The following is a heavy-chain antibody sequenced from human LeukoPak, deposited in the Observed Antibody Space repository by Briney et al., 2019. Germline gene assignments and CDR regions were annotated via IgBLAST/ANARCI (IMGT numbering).Heavy chain of an antibody. Sequence: GASVKVSCKASGYTFTNFYIHWVRQAPGQGPDWMGYINPRNGATSYSQKFQGRLTFTRDSSISTAYMKVSSLKSDDTALYYCARDPRDTGGSYDSWGQGTLVTVSS. J-gene: IGHJ5*01. CDR2: INPRNGAT. CDR3: ARDPRDTGGSYDS. V-gene: IGHV1-2*02. D-gene: IGHD2-8*02. CDR1: GYTFTNFY.